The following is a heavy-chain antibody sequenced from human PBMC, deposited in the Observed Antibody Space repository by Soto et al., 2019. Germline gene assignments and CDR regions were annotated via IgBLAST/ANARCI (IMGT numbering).Heavy chain of an antibody. CDR1: GGSISSSSYY. CDR2: IYYSGST. J-gene: IGHJ4*02. D-gene: IGHD4-17*01. Sequence: ASETLSLTCTVSGGSISSSSYYWGWIRQPPGKGLEWIGSIYYSGSTYYNPSLKSRVTISVDTSKNQFPLKLSSVTAADTAVYYCARHPVMTTVTTDTFYFDYWGQGTLVTVSS. V-gene: IGHV4-39*01. CDR3: ARHPVMTTVTTDTFYFDY.